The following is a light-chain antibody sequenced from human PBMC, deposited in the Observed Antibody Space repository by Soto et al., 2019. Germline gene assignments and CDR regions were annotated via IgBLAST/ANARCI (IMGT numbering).Light chain of an antibody. V-gene: IGKV3-11*01. CDR1: QSVSSY. CDR2: DAS. J-gene: IGKJ3*01. CDR3: QQRSNGVT. Sequence: EIVLTQSPATLSLSPGERATLSCRASQSVSSYLAWYQQKPGQAPRLLIYDASNRATGIPARFSGSGSGTDFTLTISSLEPEDFAVDYCQQRSNGVTFGPGTNLDIK.